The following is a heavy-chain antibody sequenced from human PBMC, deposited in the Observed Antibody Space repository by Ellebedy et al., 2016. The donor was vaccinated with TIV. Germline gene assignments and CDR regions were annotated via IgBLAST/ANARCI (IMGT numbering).Heavy chain of an antibody. D-gene: IGHD3-9*01. V-gene: IGHV1-18*04. Sequence: ASVKVSCKASGYTFTSYGISWVRQAPGQGLEWMGWISAYNGNTNYAQKLQGRVTMTTDKSPSTAYMEPRSLGSDDTAVYYCARLQELRYFDWLSGAGFDYWGQGTLVTVSS. CDR1: GYTFTSYG. CDR2: ISAYNGNT. J-gene: IGHJ4*02. CDR3: ARLQELRYFDWLSGAGFDY.